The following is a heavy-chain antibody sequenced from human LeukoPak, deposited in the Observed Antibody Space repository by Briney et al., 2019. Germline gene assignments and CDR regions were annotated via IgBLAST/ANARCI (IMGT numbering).Heavy chain of an antibody. Sequence: AGGSLRLSCEASGFTFTSYAMHWVRQAPGKGLEWVSRITSSGDGTFYTDSLSGRFTISRDNAKKAVFLQMKSLRRGDSALYFCAKGTDTTGRHNFDIWGQGTLVTVSS. V-gene: IGHV3-23*01. J-gene: IGHJ4*02. CDR1: GFTFTSYA. CDR3: AKGTDTTGRHNFDI. CDR2: ITSSGDGT. D-gene: IGHD2-8*02.